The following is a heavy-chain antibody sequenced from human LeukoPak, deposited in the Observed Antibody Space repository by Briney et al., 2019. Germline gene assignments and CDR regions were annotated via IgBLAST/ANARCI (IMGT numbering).Heavy chain of an antibody. CDR1: GGSISSYY. CDR3: ARERNDYYDSSGHPYWYFDL. V-gene: IGHV4-59*01. CDR2: ISYSGST. J-gene: IGHJ2*01. Sequence: SETLSLTCTVSGGSISSYYWSWIRQPPGKGLEWIGYISYSGSTNYNPSLKSRVTISVDTSKNQFSLKLSSVTVADTAVYYCARERNDYYDSSGHPYWYFDLWGRGTLVTVSS. D-gene: IGHD3-22*01.